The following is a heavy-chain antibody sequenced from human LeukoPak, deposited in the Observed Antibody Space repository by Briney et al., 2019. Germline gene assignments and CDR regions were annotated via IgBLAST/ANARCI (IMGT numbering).Heavy chain of an antibody. CDR3: ARGLRNTDTFDI. CDR1: GFIFSNYG. V-gene: IGHV3-33*01. J-gene: IGHJ3*02. Sequence: PGGSLRLSCAASGFIFSNYGMHWVRQAPGKGLEWVAVIWCDGSNKYYADSVKGRFTISRDNSKNTVYLQMNSLRAEDTAVYYCARGLRNTDTFDIWGQGTMVTVSS. CDR2: IWCDGSNK.